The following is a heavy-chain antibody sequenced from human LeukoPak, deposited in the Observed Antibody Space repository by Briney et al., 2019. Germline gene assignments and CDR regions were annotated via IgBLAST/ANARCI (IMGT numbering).Heavy chain of an antibody. CDR3: ARALIHYGSGSYFDP. Sequence: SETLSLTCAVYGGSFSGYYWSWIRQPPGKGLEWIGEINHSGSTNYNPSLKSRVTISVDTSKNQFSLKLSSVTAADTAVYYCARALIHYGSGSYFDPWGQGTLVTVSS. V-gene: IGHV4-34*01. CDR2: INHSGST. CDR1: GGSFSGYY. J-gene: IGHJ5*02. D-gene: IGHD3-10*01.